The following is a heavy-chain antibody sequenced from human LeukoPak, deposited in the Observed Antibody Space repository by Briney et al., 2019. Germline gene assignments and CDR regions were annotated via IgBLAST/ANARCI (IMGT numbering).Heavy chain of an antibody. CDR1: GFTFSTYF. J-gene: IGHJ3*02. CDR3: ARERQDTIIHSGAFDI. CDR2: IASDGSHT. V-gene: IGHV3-30-3*01. Sequence: GRSVRVSCAASGFTFSTYFMHWVRQAPGKGLEWVADIASDGSHTFYVESVKGRFTISRDNSKNTLYLQMNSLRAEDTAVYFCARERQDTIIHSGAFDIWGQGTMVTVSS. D-gene: IGHD3-10*01.